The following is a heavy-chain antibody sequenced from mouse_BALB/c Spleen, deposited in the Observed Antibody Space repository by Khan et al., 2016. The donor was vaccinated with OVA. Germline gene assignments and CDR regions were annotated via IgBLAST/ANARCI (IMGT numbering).Heavy chain of an antibody. V-gene: IGHV5-17*02. Sequence: VVRVGSGGGLVQPGGSRKLSCAASGFTFSSFGMHWVRHAPEKGLEWVAYISSGSSTIFSAATVKSRFTISSDNPKKSLILQMTSLRDEDTAMYYCASSTSVVARAMAYWGQGTSVTVSS. CDR2: ISSGSSTI. CDR1: GFTFSSFG. CDR3: ASSTSVVARAMAY. D-gene: IGHD1-1*01. J-gene: IGHJ4*01.